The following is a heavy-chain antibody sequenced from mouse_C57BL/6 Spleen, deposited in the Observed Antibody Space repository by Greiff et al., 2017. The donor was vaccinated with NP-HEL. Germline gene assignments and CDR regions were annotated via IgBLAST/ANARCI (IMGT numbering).Heavy chain of an antibody. D-gene: IGHD1-1*01. Sequence: EVQLQQSVAELVRPGASVKLSCTASGFNIQNTYMHWVKQRPEQGLEWIGRIDPANGNTKYAPKFQGKATITADTSSNTAYLQLSSLTSEDTAIYYCAREGVYYYGSSYEGYFDVWGTGTTVTVSS. J-gene: IGHJ1*03. V-gene: IGHV14-3*01. CDR3: AREGVYYYGSSYEGYFDV. CDR2: IDPANGNT. CDR1: GFNIQNTY.